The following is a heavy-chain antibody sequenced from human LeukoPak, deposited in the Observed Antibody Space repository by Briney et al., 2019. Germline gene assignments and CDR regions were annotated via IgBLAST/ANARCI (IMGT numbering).Heavy chain of an antibody. CDR2: IYYSGST. J-gene: IGHJ5*02. D-gene: IGHD6-13*01. Sequence: SETLSLTCTVSGYSISSGYYWGWIRQPPGKGLEWIGYIYYSGSTNYNPSLKSRVTISVDTSKNQFSLKLSSVTAADMAVYYCAREGSSWYGEENWFDPWGQGTLVTVSS. CDR3: AREGSSWYGEENWFDP. CDR1: GYSISSGYY. V-gene: IGHV4-61*01.